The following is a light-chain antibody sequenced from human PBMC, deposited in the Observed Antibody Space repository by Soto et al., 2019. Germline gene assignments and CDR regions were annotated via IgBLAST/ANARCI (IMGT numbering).Light chain of an antibody. CDR1: SSNNGAGYD. V-gene: IGLV1-40*01. CDR3: QSYDSSLRGV. Sequence: SVLTQPPSVSGAPGQRVTIPCTGSSSNNGAGYDVHWYQELPGTGPKLLIYGNSNRTSGVPDRFSGSKSGTSASLAITGLQAEDEADYYCQSYDSSLRGVFGTGTKVTGL. CDR2: GNS. J-gene: IGLJ1*01.